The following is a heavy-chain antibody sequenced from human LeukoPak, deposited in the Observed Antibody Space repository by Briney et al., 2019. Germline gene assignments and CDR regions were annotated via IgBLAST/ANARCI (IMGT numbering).Heavy chain of an antibody. V-gene: IGHV3-23*01. D-gene: IGHD3-22*01. CDR1: GFTFSSYA. CDR2: ISGSGGST. Sequence: PGGSLRLSCAASGFTFSSYAMSWVRQAPGKGLEWVSAISGSGGSTYYADSVKGRFTISRDNSKNTLYLQMNSPRAEDTAVYYCAKDLNYYDSSGYYLDAFDIWGQGTMVTVSS. CDR3: AKDLNYYDSSGYYLDAFDI. J-gene: IGHJ3*02.